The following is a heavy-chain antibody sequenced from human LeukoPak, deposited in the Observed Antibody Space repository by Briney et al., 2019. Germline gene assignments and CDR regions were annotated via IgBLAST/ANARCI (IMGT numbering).Heavy chain of an antibody. D-gene: IGHD3-22*01. Sequence: GGSLRLSCAASGFTFSGSAMHWVRQASGKGLEWVGRIRSKGNSYATAYAASVKGSFTISRDYSKNTAYLQMNSLKTEDTAVYYCTTRNYYDSSGHDYWGQGTLVTVSS. J-gene: IGHJ4*02. CDR1: GFTFSGSA. V-gene: IGHV3-73*01. CDR3: TTRNYYDSSGHDY. CDR2: IRSKGNSYAT.